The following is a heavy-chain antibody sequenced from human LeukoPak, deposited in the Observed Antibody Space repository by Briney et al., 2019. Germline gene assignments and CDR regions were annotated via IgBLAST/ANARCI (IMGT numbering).Heavy chain of an antibody. CDR3: ARHQSGRRYDALYV. D-gene: IGHD3-3*01. V-gene: IGHV5-51*01. J-gene: IGHJ3*01. CDR2: IYPGDSDT. Sequence: GESLKISCKTSGYSFTTYWIDWVRQMPGKGLEWMGIIYPGDSDTTYSPSFQGQVTISVDKSTSTAYLQWTSLKASDTAMYYCARHQSGRRYDALYVWGQGTMVTVSS. CDR1: GYSFTTYW.